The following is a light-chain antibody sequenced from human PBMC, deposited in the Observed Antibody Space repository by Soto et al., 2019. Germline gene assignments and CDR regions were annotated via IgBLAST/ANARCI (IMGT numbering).Light chain of an antibody. J-gene: IGKJ1*01. V-gene: IGKV1-33*01. CDR1: QEISNY. CDR2: DAS. CDR3: QQYDHLPRT. Sequence: DIQMIQSPSSLSASVGDRVTITCQASQEISNYLNWYQQKPGKAPKLLIYDASNLERGVPSRFSGSGPWTDFTFTISSLQPEDFATYYCQQYDHLPRTFGRGTKVEIK.